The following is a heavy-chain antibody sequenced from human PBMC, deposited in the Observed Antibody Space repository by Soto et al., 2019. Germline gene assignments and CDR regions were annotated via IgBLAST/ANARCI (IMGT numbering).Heavy chain of an antibody. CDR1: GGSISSYY. CDR2: IYYSGST. V-gene: IGHV4-59*01. CDR3: AREKDGQLLRADFDI. D-gene: IGHD2-2*01. Sequence: PSETLSLTCTVSGGSISSYYWSWIRQPPGKGLEWIGYIYYSGSTNYNPSLKSRVTISVDTSKNQFSLKLSSVTAADTAVYYCAREKDGQLLRADFDIWGQGTMVTVSS. J-gene: IGHJ3*02.